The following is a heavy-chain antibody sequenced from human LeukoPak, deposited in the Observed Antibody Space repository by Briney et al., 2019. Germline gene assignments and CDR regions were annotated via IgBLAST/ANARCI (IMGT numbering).Heavy chain of an antibody. V-gene: IGHV3-21*01. CDR1: GFTVSGNY. CDR2: ISSSSSYI. J-gene: IGHJ4*02. D-gene: IGHD3-22*01. Sequence: GGSLRLSCAASGFTVSGNYMSWVRQAPGKGLEWVSSISSSSSYIYYADSVKGRFTISRDNSKNTLYLQMNSLRAEDTAVYYCARTRTYYYDSSGYSKPTFDYWGQGTLVTVSS. CDR3: ARTRTYYYDSSGYSKPTFDY.